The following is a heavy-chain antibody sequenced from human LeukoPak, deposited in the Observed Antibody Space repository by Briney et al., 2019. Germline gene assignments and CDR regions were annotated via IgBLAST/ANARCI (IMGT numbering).Heavy chain of an antibody. D-gene: IGHD6-13*01. Sequence: GGSLRLSCAASGSIFSSCWMHWVRQAPGKGLVWVSRINSDGSSTSYADSVKGRFTISRDNSKNTLYLQMNSLRAEDTAVYYCARDLKLGSSWFYAFDIWGQGTMVSVSS. V-gene: IGHV3-74*01. CDR2: INSDGSST. J-gene: IGHJ3*02. CDR1: GSIFSSCW. CDR3: ARDLKLGSSWFYAFDI.